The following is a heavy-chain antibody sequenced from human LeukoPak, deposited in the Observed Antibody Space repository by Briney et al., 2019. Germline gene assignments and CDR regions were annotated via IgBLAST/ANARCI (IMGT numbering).Heavy chain of an antibody. CDR3: AREGYGGNYGMDV. D-gene: IGHD4-23*01. Sequence: PSETLSLTCTVSGDSISSYYWSWIRQPPGKGLEWIGYIYYSGSTNYNPPLKRRDTISVDTSKNHFSLKLSSVTAADTAIYYCAREGYGGNYGMDVWGQGTTVTVSS. V-gene: IGHV4-59*12. CDR2: IYYSGST. CDR1: GDSISSYY. J-gene: IGHJ6*02.